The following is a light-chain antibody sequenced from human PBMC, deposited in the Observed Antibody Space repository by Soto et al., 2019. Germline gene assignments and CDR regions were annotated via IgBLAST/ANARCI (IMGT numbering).Light chain of an antibody. V-gene: IGKV3-15*01. CDR2: GAS. CDR3: QHLNNWPSYT. J-gene: IGKJ2*01. CDR1: QSITSW. Sequence: MSQAGSTLDASVRDGGSIACGGRQSITSWLAWYQQKPGQTPRLLIYGASTRDTGVPARFSGSGSGTEFTLTISSLQPEDFAIYYCQHLNNWPSYTFGQRTKVDI.